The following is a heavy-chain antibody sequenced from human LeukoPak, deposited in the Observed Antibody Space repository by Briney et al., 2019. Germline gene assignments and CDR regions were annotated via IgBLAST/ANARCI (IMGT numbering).Heavy chain of an antibody. CDR3: ARGKAVAGTYDAFDI. V-gene: IGHV1-18*01. CDR2: ISAYNGNT. D-gene: IGHD6-19*01. J-gene: IGHJ3*02. Sequence: ASVKVSCKASGYTFTSYGISWVRQAPGQGLEWMGWISAYNGNTNYAQKLQGRVTMTTDTSTSTAYMELRSLRSDDTAVYYCARGKAVAGTYDAFDIWGQGTMVTVSS. CDR1: GYTFTSYG.